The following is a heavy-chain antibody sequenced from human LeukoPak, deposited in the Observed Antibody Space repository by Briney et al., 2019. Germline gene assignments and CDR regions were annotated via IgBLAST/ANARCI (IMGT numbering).Heavy chain of an antibody. CDR1: GGTFSSYA. J-gene: IGHJ6*02. CDR2: IIPIFGTA. D-gene: IGHD6-6*01. V-gene: IGHV1-69*13. Sequence: SVKVSCKASGGTFSSYAISWVRQATGQGLEWMGGIIPIFGTANYAQKFQGRVTITADESTSTAYMELSSLRSEDTAVYYCARVIAALPGYYYGMDVWGQGTTVTVSS. CDR3: ARVIAALPGYYYGMDV.